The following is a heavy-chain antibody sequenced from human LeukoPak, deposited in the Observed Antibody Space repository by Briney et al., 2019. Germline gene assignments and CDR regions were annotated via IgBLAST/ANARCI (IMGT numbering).Heavy chain of an antibody. V-gene: IGHV4-59*12. J-gene: IGHJ4*02. Sequence: SETLSLTCTVSGGSISSYYWSWIRQPPGKGLEWMGYIYYSGSTNYNPSLKSRVTISVDTSKNQVSLKLSSVTAAAPAVDYCARDFVWRGGYSYGLIDYWGQGTLVTVSS. CDR3: ARDFVWRGGYSYGLIDY. CDR1: GGSISSYY. D-gene: IGHD5-18*01. CDR2: IYYSGST.